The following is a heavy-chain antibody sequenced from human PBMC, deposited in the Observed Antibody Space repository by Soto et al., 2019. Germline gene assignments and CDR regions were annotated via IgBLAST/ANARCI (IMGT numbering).Heavy chain of an antibody. CDR2: IYPGDSDT. CDR3: AREYCDSMSCFGPDY. CDR1: GYSFTSYW. D-gene: IGHD2-21*01. Sequence: PGESLKISCKGSGYSFTSYWIGWVRQMPGKGLEWMGIIYPGDSDTRYSPSFQGQVTISADKSTSTAYMELRSLTFDDTAVYYCAREYCDSMSCFGPDYWGQGTLVTVSS. V-gene: IGHV5-51*01. J-gene: IGHJ4*02.